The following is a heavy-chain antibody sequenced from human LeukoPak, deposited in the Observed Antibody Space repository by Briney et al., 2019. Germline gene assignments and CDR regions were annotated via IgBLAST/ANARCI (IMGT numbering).Heavy chain of an antibody. V-gene: IGHV1-69*06. CDR2: IIPIFGTA. Sequence: SVKVSCKASGYTFTGYYMHWVRQAPGQGLGWMGGIIPIFGTANYAQKFQGRVTITADKSTSTAYMELSSLRSEDTAVYYCATSVGYCSGGSSTTCYYYYYYMDVWGKGTTVTVSS. J-gene: IGHJ6*03. D-gene: IGHD2-15*01. CDR3: ATSVGYCSGGSSTTCYYYYYYMDV. CDR1: GYTFTGYY.